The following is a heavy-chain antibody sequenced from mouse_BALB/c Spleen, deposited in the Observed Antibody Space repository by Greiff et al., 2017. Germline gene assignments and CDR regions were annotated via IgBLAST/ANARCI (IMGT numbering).Heavy chain of an antibody. CDR3: ARRTVVARGYAMDY. CDR1: GFTFSSFG. CDR2: ISSGSSTI. J-gene: IGHJ4*01. V-gene: IGHV5-17*02. D-gene: IGHD1-1*01. Sequence: EVHLVESGGGLVQPGGSRKLSCAASGFTFSSFGMHWVRQAPEKGLEWVAYISSGSSTIYYADTVKGRFTISRDNPKNTLFLQMTSLRSEDTAMYYCARRTVVARGYAMDYWGQGTSVTVSS.